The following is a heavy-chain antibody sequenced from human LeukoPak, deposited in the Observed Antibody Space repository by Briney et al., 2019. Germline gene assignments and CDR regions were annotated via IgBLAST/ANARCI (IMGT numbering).Heavy chain of an antibody. CDR1: GFTFRNYG. D-gene: IGHD6-13*01. J-gene: IGHJ4*02. Sequence: PGGSLRLSCAASGFTFRNYGMTWVRQAPGKGLEWVSSTNGDGSKTYYADSVKGRFTISRDNSKNTLYLQMNSLRAEDTAVYYCARDLMGIAYRGAFYYWGQGTLVTVSS. V-gene: IGHV3-23*01. CDR2: TNGDGSKT. CDR3: ARDLMGIAYRGAFYY.